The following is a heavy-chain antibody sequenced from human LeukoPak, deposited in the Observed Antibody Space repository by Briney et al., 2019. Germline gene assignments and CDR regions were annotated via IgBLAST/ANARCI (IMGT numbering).Heavy chain of an antibody. CDR2: IKQDGSEK. Sequence: GGSLRLSCAASGFTFSSYWMSWVRQAPGKGLEWVANIKQDGSEKYYVDSVKGRFTISRDNAKNSLYLQMNSLRAEDTAVYYCAKVGYSSSWDFDYWGQGTLVTVSS. D-gene: IGHD6-13*01. CDR1: GFTFSSYW. V-gene: IGHV3-7*01. J-gene: IGHJ4*02. CDR3: AKVGYSSSWDFDY.